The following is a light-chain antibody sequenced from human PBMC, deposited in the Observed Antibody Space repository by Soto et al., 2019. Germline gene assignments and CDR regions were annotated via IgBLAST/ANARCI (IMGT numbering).Light chain of an antibody. V-gene: IGKV1-39*01. Sequence: DIQMTQSPSSLSASVGDRVTITCRASQSISYYLNWYQQKPGKAPKLLIYAASSLQSGVPSRFSGSGSGTDFTLTISSLQPEAFATYYCQQRYSTLTWTFGQGPKVDIK. CDR1: QSISYY. CDR2: AAS. J-gene: IGKJ1*01. CDR3: QQRYSTLTWT.